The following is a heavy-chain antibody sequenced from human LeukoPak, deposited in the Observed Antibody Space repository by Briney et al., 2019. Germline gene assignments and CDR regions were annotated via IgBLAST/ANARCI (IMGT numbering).Heavy chain of an antibody. D-gene: IGHD3-10*01. CDR3: ARDAVLLWFGEYGWFDP. V-gene: IGHV1-18*01. CDR1: GYTFTSYG. CDR2: ISAYNGNT. J-gene: IGHJ5*02. Sequence: ASVTVSCKASGYTFTSYGFSWVRQAPGQGLEWMGWISAYNGNTNYAQKLQGRVTMTTDTSTSTAYMELRSLRSDDTAVYYCARDAVLLWFGEYGWFDPWGQGTLVTVSS.